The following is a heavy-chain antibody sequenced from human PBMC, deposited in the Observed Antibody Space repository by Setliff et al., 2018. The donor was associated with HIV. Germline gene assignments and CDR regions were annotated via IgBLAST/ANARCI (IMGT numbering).Heavy chain of an antibody. CDR2: ISSSGSTI. D-gene: IGHD3-22*01. V-gene: IGHV3-11*04. CDR1: GFTFSDYY. J-gene: IGHJ4*02. Sequence: GGSLRLSCAASGFTFSDYYMSWIRQAPGKGLEWVSYISSSGSTIYYADSVKGRFTISRDNAKNSLYLQMNSLRAEDTAVYYCARVSYDSSGYYYKFYYFDYWGQGTLVTVSS. CDR3: ARVSYDSSGYYYKFYYFDY.